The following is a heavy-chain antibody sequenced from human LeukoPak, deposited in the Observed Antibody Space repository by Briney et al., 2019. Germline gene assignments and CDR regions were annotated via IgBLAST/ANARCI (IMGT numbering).Heavy chain of an antibody. CDR2: IYYRGST. V-gene: IGHV4-59*11. J-gene: IGHJ6*03. CDR3: ARVAADYYYMDV. Sequence: SETLSLTCTVSGGSISSHYWSWIRQPPGRGLEGIGYIYYRGSTNYNPSLKSRVTISVDTSKNQLSRKLSSVTAADTAVYYCARVAADYYYMDVWGNGTTVTVSS. CDR1: GGSISSHY. D-gene: IGHD6-13*01.